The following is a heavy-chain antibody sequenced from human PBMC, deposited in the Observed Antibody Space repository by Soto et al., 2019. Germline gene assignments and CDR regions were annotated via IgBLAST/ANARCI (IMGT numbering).Heavy chain of an antibody. CDR2: IYSGGTT. Sequence: EVQLVETGGGLIQPGGSLRLSCAASGFSVSSNYMSWVRQAPGKGLEWVSVIYSGGTTYNADSVKGRFTISRDKSKNTLYLQMNSLRAEDTAVYYCGRGYSGSQGQLAVDYWGQLTLVTVSS. CDR3: GRGYSGSQGQLAVDY. CDR1: GFSVSSNY. D-gene: IGHD1-26*01. V-gene: IGHV3-53*02. J-gene: IGHJ4*02.